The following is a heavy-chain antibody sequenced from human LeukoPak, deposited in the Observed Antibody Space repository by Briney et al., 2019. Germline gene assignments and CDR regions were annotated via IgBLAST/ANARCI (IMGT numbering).Heavy chain of an antibody. CDR1: GGTFSSYT. J-gene: IGHJ5*02. CDR2: IIPILGIA. CDR3: AVGYCSGGSCYLNWFDP. V-gene: IGHV1-69*02. D-gene: IGHD2-15*01. Sequence: SVKVSCKASGGTFSSYTISWVRQAPGQGLEWMGRIIPILGIANYAQKFQGRVTITADKSTSTAYMELSSLRSEDTAVYCCAVGYCSGGSCYLNWFDPWGQGTLVTVSS.